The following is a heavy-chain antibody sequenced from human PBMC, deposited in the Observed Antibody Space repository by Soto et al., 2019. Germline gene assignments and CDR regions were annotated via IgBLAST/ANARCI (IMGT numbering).Heavy chain of an antibody. D-gene: IGHD3-3*01. CDR1: GGSISSGGYY. CDR2: IYYSGST. CDR3: ARAIGRISDFRGLDY. J-gene: IGHJ4*02. V-gene: IGHV4-31*03. Sequence: SETLSLTCTVSGGSISSGGYYRSWIRQHPGKGLEWIGYIYYSGSTYYNPSLKSRVTISVDTSKNQFSLKLSSVTAADTAVYYCARAIGRISDFRGLDYWGQGTLVTVSS.